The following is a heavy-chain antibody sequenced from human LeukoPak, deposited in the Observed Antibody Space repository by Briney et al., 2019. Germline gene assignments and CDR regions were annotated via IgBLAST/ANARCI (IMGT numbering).Heavy chain of an antibody. Sequence: SVKVSCKASGGTFSSYAITWVRQAPGQGLEWMGRIIPIVGKANYAQNFQGRVTITADKSTSTVYVELSRLRSEDTAVYYCARERESGMGLYFDSWGQGTLATVSS. CDR1: GGTFSSYA. D-gene: IGHD1-26*01. CDR2: IIPIVGKA. V-gene: IGHV1-69*04. CDR3: ARERESGMGLYFDS. J-gene: IGHJ4*02.